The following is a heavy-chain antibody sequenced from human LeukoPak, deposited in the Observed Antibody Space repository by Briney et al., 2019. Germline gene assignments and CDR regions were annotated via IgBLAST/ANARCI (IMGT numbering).Heavy chain of an antibody. V-gene: IGHV3-21*04. CDR1: GFTFSSYS. CDR2: ISSSSSYI. Sequence: GGSLRLSCAASGFTFSSYSMNWVRQAPGKGLEWVSSISSSSSYIYYADSVKGRFTISRDNAKNSLYLQMNSLRAEDTAVYYCARDYDYVWGSYHSTLDYWGQGTLVTVSS. CDR3: ARDYDYVWGSYHSTLDY. J-gene: IGHJ4*02. D-gene: IGHD3-16*02.